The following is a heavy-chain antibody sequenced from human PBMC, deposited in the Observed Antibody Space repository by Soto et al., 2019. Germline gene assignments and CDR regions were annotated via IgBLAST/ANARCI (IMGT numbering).Heavy chain of an antibody. CDR1: GGSFTGYY. CDR3: ARFGGGMDV. Sequence: PSETLSLTCAVYGGSFTGYYWTWIRQTPGKGLEWIGEINYRGSSYYNPSLESRISMAVDTSKNQFSLKLRSVTAADTAVYYCARFGGGMDVWGQGTTVTVSS. J-gene: IGHJ6*02. CDR2: INYRGSS. V-gene: IGHV4-34*10.